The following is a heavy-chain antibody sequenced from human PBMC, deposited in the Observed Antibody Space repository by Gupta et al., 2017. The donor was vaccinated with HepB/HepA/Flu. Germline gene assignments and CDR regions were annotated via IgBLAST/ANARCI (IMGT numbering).Heavy chain of an antibody. CDR2: IYYKGAT. V-gene: IGHV4-31*03. Sequence: QVQLQESGPGLVKPSQTRSRTCTVAGGSISSDGYYWSWIRQHPGKGLEWIGYIYYKGATYYNPSLTSRCTFSVDTSQSQFSLKLSAVTAADTAVYDCAREQYSSSSGRYYYYYMDGGGKGTTVTVSS. CDR1: GGSISSDGYY. CDR3: AREQYSSSSGRYYYYYMDG. D-gene: IGHD6-6*01. J-gene: IGHJ6*03.